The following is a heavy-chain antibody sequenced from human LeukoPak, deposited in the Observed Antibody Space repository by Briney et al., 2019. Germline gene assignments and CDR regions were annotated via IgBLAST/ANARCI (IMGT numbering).Heavy chain of an antibody. V-gene: IGHV4-59*03. CDR2: IYYTGTT. J-gene: IGHJ5*02. Sequence: PSETLSLTCTVSGGSLTTYYWSWIRQPPGRGPEWIGYIYYTGTTNYNPSLKSRVTISIDTSKNQFSLKLSAVTAADTAVYYCVKGYYDTRHSSNPFDPWGQGTLVTVSS. CDR1: GGSLTTYY. D-gene: IGHD3-22*01. CDR3: VKGYYDTRHSSNPFDP.